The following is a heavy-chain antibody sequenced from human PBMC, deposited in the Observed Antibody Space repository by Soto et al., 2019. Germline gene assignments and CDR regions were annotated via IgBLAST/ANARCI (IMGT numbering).Heavy chain of an antibody. Sequence: SETLSLTRTVSGGSISSHHWSWIRQSPGKGLEWIGYIYFTGRTNYNPSLKSRVTISVDTSKNQFSLTLSSVTAADTAVYYCARESPYCTNGVCYAYFDYWGQGSLVTVSS. CDR2: IYFTGRT. V-gene: IGHV4-59*11. CDR3: ARESPYCTNGVCYAYFDY. CDR1: GGSISSHH. J-gene: IGHJ4*02. D-gene: IGHD2-8*01.